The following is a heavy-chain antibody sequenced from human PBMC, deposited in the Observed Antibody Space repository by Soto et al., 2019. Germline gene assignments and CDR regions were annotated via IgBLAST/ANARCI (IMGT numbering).Heavy chain of an antibody. CDR2: IHYSGST. J-gene: IGHJ4*02. CDR3: ARYTDTYSSY. D-gene: IGHD2-15*01. CDR1: GGPISGYY. V-gene: IGHV4-59*01. Sequence: SETLSLTCTVSGGPISGYYWSWVRQPPGKGLEWIGYIHYSGSTKYNPPLKSRVTMSVDTSKNQFSLSLISLTAADTAVYYCARYTDTYSSYWGQGTPVTVSS.